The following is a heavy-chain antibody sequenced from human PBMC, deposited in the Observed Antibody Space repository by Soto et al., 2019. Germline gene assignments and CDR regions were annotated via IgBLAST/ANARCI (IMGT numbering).Heavy chain of an antibody. J-gene: IGHJ3*02. CDR3: ARGLGEGNYYDSSVPVDAFDI. V-gene: IGHV1-18*01. CDR2: ISAYNGNT. CDR1: GYTFTSYG. Sequence: ASVKVSCTASGYTFTSYGISWVRQAPGQGLEWMGWISAYNGNTNYAQKLQGRVTMTTDTSTSTAYMELRSLRSDDTAVYYCARGLGEGNYYDSSVPVDAFDIWGQGTMVTVSS. D-gene: IGHD3-22*01.